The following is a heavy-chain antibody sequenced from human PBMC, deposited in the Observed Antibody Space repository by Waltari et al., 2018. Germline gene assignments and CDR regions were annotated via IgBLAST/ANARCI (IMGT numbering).Heavy chain of an antibody. Sequence: EVQLVESGGGLVQPGGSLRLSCAASGFTFSSYWMSWVRQAPGKGRGGVANLKQDRIVKYYVDAVKGRITSPRDNAKISLYRKMNSLGAEDTAVYYCAGDGPYSGSYRDYWGQGTLVTVSS. J-gene: IGHJ4*02. CDR2: LKQDRIVK. CDR3: AGDGPYSGSYRDY. CDR1: GFTFSSYW. V-gene: IGHV3-7*01. D-gene: IGHD1-26*01.